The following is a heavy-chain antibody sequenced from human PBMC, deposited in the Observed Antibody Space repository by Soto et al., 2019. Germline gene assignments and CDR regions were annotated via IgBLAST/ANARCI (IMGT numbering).Heavy chain of an antibody. CDR2: MYYNGTI. V-gene: IGHV4-59*01. CDR3: ASGGNWSDP. CDR1: DGYIRNYY. J-gene: IGHJ5*02. Sequence: QSLPCSVADGYIRNYYGPWVRQSPEKGLEWIGYMYYNGTINYNPSLKSRVTISIDTSKNQFSLTLKSVTAADTAVYYCASGGNWSDPWGQGSLV. D-gene: IGHD3-16*01.